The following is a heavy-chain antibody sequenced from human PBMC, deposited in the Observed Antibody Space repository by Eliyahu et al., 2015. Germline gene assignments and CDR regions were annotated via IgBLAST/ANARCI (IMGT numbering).Heavy chain of an antibody. V-gene: IGHV1-18*01. CDR2: ISAYNGNT. Sequence: QVQLVQSGAXVKKPGASVKVSCKASGXTFTXYGIXXVRXAPGQGLEWMGXISAYNGNTNYAQKLQGRVTMTTDTSTSTAYMELRSLRSDDTAVYYCARDRGRSGSPKVPFDYWGQGTLVTVSS. J-gene: IGHJ4*02. CDR1: GXTFTXYG. D-gene: IGHD1-26*01. CDR3: ARDRGRSGSPKVPFDY.